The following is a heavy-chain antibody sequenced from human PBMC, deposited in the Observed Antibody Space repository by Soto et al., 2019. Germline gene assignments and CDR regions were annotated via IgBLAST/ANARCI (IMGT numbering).Heavy chain of an antibody. D-gene: IGHD1-20*01. CDR2: TYYRSKWYF. CDR3: ARDSPPRITASMRFHP. CDR1: GDTVSSNSVA. Sequence: SQTLSLTCVISGDTVSSNSVAWNWISQSPSRGLEWLGRTYYRSKWYFDYASSVKSRITIKPDTSKNQFSLQLNSVTPDDTAVYYCARDSPPRITASMRFHPWGQGTLVTVSS. J-gene: IGHJ5*02. V-gene: IGHV6-1*01.